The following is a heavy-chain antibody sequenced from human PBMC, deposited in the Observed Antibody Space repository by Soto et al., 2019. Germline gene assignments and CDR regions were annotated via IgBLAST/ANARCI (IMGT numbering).Heavy chain of an antibody. CDR1: GGSDVFNNYP. CDR2: IITMFNTA. CDR3: ATHYPTTVPGAGSFDT. D-gene: IGHD4-4*01. J-gene: IGHJ5*02. V-gene: IGHV1-69*01. Sequence: QVQLVQSGAEIKKPASSVKVSCKASGGSDVFNNYPVSWVRQAPGQGLEWMGAIITMFNTADYAQEFLGRVNSHPDVFTRTVSIELPTLPSGHTAGYYFATHYPTTVPGAGSFDTWGQGTLVTVSS.